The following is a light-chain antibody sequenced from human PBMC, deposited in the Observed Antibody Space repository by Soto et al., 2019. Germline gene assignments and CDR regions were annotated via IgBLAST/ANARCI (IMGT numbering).Light chain of an antibody. CDR2: EVS. V-gene: IGLV2-23*02. CDR1: SSDVGSYNL. CDR3: CSYAGSGWV. J-gene: IGLJ3*02. Sequence: QPVLTQPASVSGSPGQSITISCTGTSSDVGSYNLVSWFQQHPGKAPKLMIYEVSKRPSGVSNRFSGSKSGNTASLTISRLQAEDEADYYCCSYAGSGWVFGGGTKVTVL.